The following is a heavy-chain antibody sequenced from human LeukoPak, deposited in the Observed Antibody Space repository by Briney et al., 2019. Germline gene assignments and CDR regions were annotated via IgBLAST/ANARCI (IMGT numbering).Heavy chain of an antibody. J-gene: IGHJ4*02. D-gene: IGHD6-13*01. V-gene: IGHV3-7*01. CDR2: MEYDGSEK. CDR1: GFTSSSYW. Sequence: PGGSLRLSCAASGFTSSSYWMSWVRQAPGKGLEWVANMEYDGSEKYYVDSVKGRFTISRDNARNSLYLQMNSLRAEDTAVYYCARDIEAAGLFLDYWGQGTLVTVSS. CDR3: ARDIEAAGLFLDY.